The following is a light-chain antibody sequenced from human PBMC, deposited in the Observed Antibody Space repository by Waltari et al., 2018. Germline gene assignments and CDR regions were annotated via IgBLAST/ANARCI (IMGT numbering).Light chain of an antibody. J-gene: IGKJ1*01. V-gene: IGKV1-12*01. CDR1: QSISNW. CDR3: QQTNSFPWT. Sequence: DIQMTQSPSSVSASVGDTVTLTCRRSQSISNWVAWYQQKPGKAPNLLIYGASSLQSGVPPRFSGSGSGTDFTLTISGLQPEDFAKYFCQQTNSFPWTFGQGTKVEVK. CDR2: GAS.